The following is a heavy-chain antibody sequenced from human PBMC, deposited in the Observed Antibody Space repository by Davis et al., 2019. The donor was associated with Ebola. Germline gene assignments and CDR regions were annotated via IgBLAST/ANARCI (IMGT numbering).Heavy chain of an antibody. V-gene: IGHV1-46*01. Sequence: ASVKVSCKASGYTFTSYYMHWVRQAPGQGLEWMGIINPSGGSTSYAQKFQGRVTMTRDTSTSTVYMELSSLRSEDTAVYYCARDYPSGGSGSYYPWFDPWGQGTLVTVSS. D-gene: IGHD1-26*01. CDR3: ARDYPSGGSGSYYPWFDP. J-gene: IGHJ5*02. CDR2: INPSGGST. CDR1: GYTFTSYY.